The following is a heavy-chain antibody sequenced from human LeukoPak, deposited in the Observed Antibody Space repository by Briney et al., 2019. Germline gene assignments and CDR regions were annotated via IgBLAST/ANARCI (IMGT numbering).Heavy chain of an antibody. CDR3: ARDSGNSNAHFAY. V-gene: IGHV4-59*11. J-gene: IGHJ4*02. Sequence: SETLSLTCNGSGGSIIRHYWSWIRQPPGKGLEWIGYIYDSGSTNYNPSLKSRVTISVDTSKNQFSLKLPSVTAADTAVYFCARDSGNSNAHFAYWGQGTLVTVSS. CDR2: IYDSGST. D-gene: IGHD4-23*01. CDR1: GGSIIRHY.